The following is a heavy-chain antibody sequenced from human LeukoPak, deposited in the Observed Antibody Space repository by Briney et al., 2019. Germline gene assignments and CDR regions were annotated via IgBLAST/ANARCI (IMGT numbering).Heavy chain of an antibody. V-gene: IGHV1-46*01. D-gene: IGHD6-13*01. CDR3: ARGPSSWYLSYYYGMDV. J-gene: IGHJ6*02. CDR1: GYTFTSYY. Sequence: ASVKVSCTASGYTFTSYYMHWVRQAPGQGLEWMGIINPSGGSTSYAQKFQGRVTMTRDTSTSTVYMELSSLRSEDTAVYYCARGPSSWYLSYYYGMDVWGQGTTVTVSS. CDR2: INPSGGST.